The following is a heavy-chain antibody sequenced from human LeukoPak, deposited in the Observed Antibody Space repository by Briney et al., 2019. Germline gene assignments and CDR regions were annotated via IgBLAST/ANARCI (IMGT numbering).Heavy chain of an antibody. D-gene: IGHD5-18*01. CDR3: ARDGPDTA. CDR2: IIPIFGTA. V-gene: IGHV1-69*13. J-gene: IGHJ4*02. CDR1: GYTFTSYG. Sequence: SVKVSCKASGYTFTSYGISWVRQAPGQGLEWMGGIIPIFGTANYAQKFQGRVTITADESTSTAYMELSSLRSEDTAVYYCARDGPDTAWGQGTLVTVSS.